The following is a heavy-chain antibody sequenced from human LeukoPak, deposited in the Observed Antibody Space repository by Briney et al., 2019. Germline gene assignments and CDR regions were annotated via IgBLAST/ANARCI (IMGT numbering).Heavy chain of an antibody. CDR3: ARDRRGRYCASARCYLGCFDP. J-gene: IGHJ5*02. CDR1: GYTFTSYA. D-gene: IGHD2-2*01. Sequence: SVKVSCKASGYTFTSYAMNWVRQAPGQGLELMGGIIPILGTRNYAQKFQGRVAITADESTSTAYMELSSLRSEDTAVYYCARDRRGRYCASARCYLGCFDPWGQGTLVTVSS. CDR2: IIPILGTR. V-gene: IGHV1-69*13.